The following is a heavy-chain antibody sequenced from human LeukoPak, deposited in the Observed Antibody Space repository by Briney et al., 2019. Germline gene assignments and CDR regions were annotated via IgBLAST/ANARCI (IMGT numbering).Heavy chain of an antibody. J-gene: IGHJ6*02. CDR3: ARSEDGGTVAPSDYYSYGMDV. V-gene: IGHV1-46*01. D-gene: IGHD4-23*01. CDR1: GYTFTSYY. Sequence: ASVTVSCKASGYTFTSYYMHWVRQAPGQGLEWMELINPSGGSTRYAQKFQGRVTMTRDTSTSTVYMELSRLRSEDTAVYYCARSEDGGTVAPSDYYSYGMDVWGQGTTVTVSS. CDR2: INPSGGST.